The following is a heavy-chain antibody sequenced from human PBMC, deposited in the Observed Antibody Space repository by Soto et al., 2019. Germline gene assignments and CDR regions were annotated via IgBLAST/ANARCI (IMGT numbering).Heavy chain of an antibody. Sequence: QVQLVQSGAEVKKPGSSVKVSCKASGDTLSTHGISWVRQAPGQGLEWMGGTIPIIGTTDYAEKFQGRVTSTADESTTTSYMELSSLRPDDTAGYYCAAGDSSDTGDHWGQGILVTVSS. CDR2: TIPIIGTT. CDR3: AAGDSSDTGDH. CDR1: GDTLSTHG. J-gene: IGHJ4*02. V-gene: IGHV1-69*01. D-gene: IGHD5-18*01.